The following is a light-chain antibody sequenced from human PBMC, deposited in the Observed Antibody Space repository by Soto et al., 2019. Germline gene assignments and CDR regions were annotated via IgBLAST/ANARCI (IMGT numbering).Light chain of an antibody. Sequence: EIVLTQSPGSLSLSPGERATLSCRASQSFSSTFFAWYQQRPGQAPRLLMYGASSRATGIPERFSGCGSGTDFTLTISRLEPEDFAVYYCQQFDSSVTFGQGTKVEIK. J-gene: IGKJ1*01. CDR2: GAS. CDR3: QQFDSSVT. V-gene: IGKV3-20*01. CDR1: QSFSSTF.